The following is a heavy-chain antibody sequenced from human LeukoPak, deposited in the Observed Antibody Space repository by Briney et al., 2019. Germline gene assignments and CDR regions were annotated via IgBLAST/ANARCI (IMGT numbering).Heavy chain of an antibody. CDR2: IYYSGST. Sequence: PSETLSLTCTVSGGSITSSTYYWGWVRQPPGKGLEWIANIYYSGSTYYNPSLKSRVTISVDTSKNQFSLKLSSVTAADTAVYYCARGQLWATSRDGYNYPAYWGQGTLVTVSS. CDR1: GGSITSSTYY. D-gene: IGHD5-24*01. CDR3: ARGQLWATSRDGYNYPAY. J-gene: IGHJ4*02. V-gene: IGHV4-39*07.